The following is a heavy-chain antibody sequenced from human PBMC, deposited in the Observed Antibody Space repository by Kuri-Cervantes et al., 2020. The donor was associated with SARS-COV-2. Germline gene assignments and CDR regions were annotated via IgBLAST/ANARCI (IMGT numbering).Heavy chain of an antibody. CDR3: VRDRLVQGVGAFDI. CDR2: VSATGGST. J-gene: IGHJ3*02. D-gene: IGHD6-19*01. Sequence: GGSLRLSCAASGFTFGTYAMSWVRQAPGKGLEWVTGVSATGGSTKYADSVKGRFTISRANAKNSLYLQMNSLRAEDTALYYCVRDRLVQGVGAFDIWGQGTMVTVSS. CDR1: GFTFGTYA. V-gene: IGHV3-20*04.